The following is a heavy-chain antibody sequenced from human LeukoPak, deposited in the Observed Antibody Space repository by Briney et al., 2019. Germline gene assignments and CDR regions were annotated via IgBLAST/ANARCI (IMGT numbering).Heavy chain of an antibody. J-gene: IGHJ6*03. CDR3: ARHPLYYYDSSGYYSQTSSRKNYYYYMDV. D-gene: IGHD3-22*01. V-gene: IGHV4-34*01. CDR1: GGSFSGYY. Sequence: SETLSLTCAVYGGSFSGYYWSWIRQPPGKGLEWIGEINHSGSTNYNPSLKSRVTISVDTSKNQFSLKLSSVTAADTAVYYCARHPLYYYDSSGYYSQTSSRKNYYYYMDVWGKGTTVTVSS. CDR2: INHSGST.